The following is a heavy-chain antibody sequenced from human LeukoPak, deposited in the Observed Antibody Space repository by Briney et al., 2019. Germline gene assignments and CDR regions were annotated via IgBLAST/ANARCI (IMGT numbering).Heavy chain of an antibody. J-gene: IGHJ4*02. D-gene: IGHD6-6*01. V-gene: IGHV4-39*07. CDR2: IYYSGST. Sequence: SETLSLTCTVSGGSISSSSYYWGWIRQPPGKGLEWIGSIYYSGSTYYNPSLKSRVTISVDTPKNQFSLKLSSVTAADTAVYYCARDQRVYSSSSYFDYWGQGTLVTVSS. CDR3: ARDQRVYSSSSYFDY. CDR1: GGSISSSSYY.